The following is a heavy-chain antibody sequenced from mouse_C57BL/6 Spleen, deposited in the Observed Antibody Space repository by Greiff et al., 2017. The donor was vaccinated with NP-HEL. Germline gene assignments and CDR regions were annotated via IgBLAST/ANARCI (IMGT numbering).Heavy chain of an antibody. CDR3: ARGNYYGSSFAWFAY. D-gene: IGHD1-1*01. J-gene: IGHJ3*01. V-gene: IGHV1-53*01. CDR1: GYTFTSYW. CDR2: INPSNGGT. Sequence: QVQLQQSGTELVKPGASVKLSCKASGYTFTSYWMHWVKQRPGQGLEWIGNINPSNGGTNYNEKFKSKATLTVDKSSSTAYMQLSSLTSEDSAVYYCARGNYYGSSFAWFAYWGQGTLVTVSA.